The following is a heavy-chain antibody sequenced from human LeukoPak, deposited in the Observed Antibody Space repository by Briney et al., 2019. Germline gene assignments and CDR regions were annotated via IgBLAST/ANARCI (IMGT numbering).Heavy chain of an antibody. CDR2: ISSSSSYI. J-gene: IGHJ5*02. CDR3: ASLDPGGDGYTS. V-gene: IGHV3-21*01. CDR1: GFTFSSYS. D-gene: IGHD5-12*01. Sequence: GGSLRLSCAASGFTFSSYSMNWVRQAPGKGLEWVSSISSSSSYIYYADSVKGRFTISRDNAKNSLYLQMNSLRAEDTAVYYCASLDPGGDGYTSWGQGTLVTVSS.